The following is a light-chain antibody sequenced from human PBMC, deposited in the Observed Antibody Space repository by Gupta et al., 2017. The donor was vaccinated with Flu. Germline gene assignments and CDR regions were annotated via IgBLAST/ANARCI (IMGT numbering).Light chain of an antibody. Sequence: GDRVNITCRASQSITGWLAWYQQKPGKAPKLLIYKTSILESGVPSRFSGSGSGTEFTLTISSLQPDDFATYYCQQYNSYTGTFGQGTKVEIK. CDR2: KTS. CDR3: QQYNSYTGT. CDR1: QSITGW. J-gene: IGKJ1*01. V-gene: IGKV1-5*03.